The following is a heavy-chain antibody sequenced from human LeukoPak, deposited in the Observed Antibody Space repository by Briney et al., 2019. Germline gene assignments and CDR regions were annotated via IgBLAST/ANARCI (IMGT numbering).Heavy chain of an antibody. Sequence: GRSLRLSCAASGFTFNRYAIHWVRQAPGKGLEWVTVISSDGNDQHYADSVKGRFTISRDNSKNTVFLQMNSLRIEDTAVYYCARGVQNVFEHWGQGTLVTVSS. J-gene: IGHJ1*01. D-gene: IGHD3-10*01. V-gene: IGHV3-30-3*01. CDR1: GFTFNRYA. CDR2: ISSDGNDQ. CDR3: ARGVQNVFEH.